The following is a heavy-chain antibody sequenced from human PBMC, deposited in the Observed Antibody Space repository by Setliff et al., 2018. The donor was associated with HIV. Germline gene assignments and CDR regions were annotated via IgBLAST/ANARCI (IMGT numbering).Heavy chain of an antibody. J-gene: IGHJ4*02. Sequence: PGGSLRLSCAVSGFTFSTYGMHWVRQAPGKGLEWVTFIEHDGSKKFYADSVKGRFTISRDNSKNTLYVQMNSLRAEDTAVYYCARDRYSGSSTDYWGQGTLVTVSS. CDR1: GFTFSTYG. CDR3: ARDRYSGSSTDY. CDR2: IEHDGSKK. V-gene: IGHV3-33*05. D-gene: IGHD1-26*01.